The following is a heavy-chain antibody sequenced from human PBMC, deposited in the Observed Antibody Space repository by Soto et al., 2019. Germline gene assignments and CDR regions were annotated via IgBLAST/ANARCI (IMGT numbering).Heavy chain of an antibody. D-gene: IGHD6-6*01. J-gene: IGHJ6*02. CDR1: GFTFSSYA. CDR2: ISGSGGST. CDR3: AKDKGAARPIYYYYGMDV. Sequence: GGSLRLSCAASGFTFSSYAMSWVRQAPGKXLEWVSAISGSGGSTYYADSVKGRFTISRDNSKNTLYLQMNSLRAEDTAVYYCAKDKGAARPIYYYYGMDVWGQGTTVTVSS. V-gene: IGHV3-23*01.